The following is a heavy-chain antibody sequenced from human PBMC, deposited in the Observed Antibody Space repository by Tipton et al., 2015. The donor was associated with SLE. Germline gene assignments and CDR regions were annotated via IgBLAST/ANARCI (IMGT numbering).Heavy chain of an antibody. D-gene: IGHD3-22*01. CDR1: GFTFNNYP. CDR2: ISYDGSNK. CDR3: AGEGDCYDGSADY. Sequence: SLRLSCAASGFTFNNYPMHWVRQAPGKGLEWVALISYDGSNKYYADSVIGRFTISRDNSKNTLYLQMHSLRAEDTAVYYCAGEGDCYDGSADYWGQGTLVTVSS. V-gene: IGHV3-30*04. J-gene: IGHJ4*02.